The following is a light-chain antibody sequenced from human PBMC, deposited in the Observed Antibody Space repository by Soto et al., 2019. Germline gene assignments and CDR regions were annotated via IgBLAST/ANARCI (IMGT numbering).Light chain of an antibody. CDR2: GAS. CDR3: QQYTNWPPNT. J-gene: IGKJ5*01. V-gene: IGKV3-15*01. Sequence: ETLMTQSPDTLSVSPGESATLSCRASQRVYSNLAWYQQRPGQAPRLLIYGASTRATGVPARFSGRGSGTEFTLTISSLQSEDFAVYYCQQYTNWPPNTFGQGTRLEIK. CDR1: QRVYSN.